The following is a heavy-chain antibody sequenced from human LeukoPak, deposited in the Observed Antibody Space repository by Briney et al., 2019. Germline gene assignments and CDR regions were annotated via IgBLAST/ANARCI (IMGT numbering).Heavy chain of an antibody. J-gene: IGHJ4*02. Sequence: GESLKISCKGSGYSFTSYWIGWVRQMPGKGLEWMGIIYPGDSDTRYSPSFQGQVTISADKSISTAYLQWSSLKASDTAMYYCARHYYDVLTGYSYFDYWGQGTLVTVSS. V-gene: IGHV5-51*01. CDR1: GYSFTSYW. CDR2: IYPGDSDT. D-gene: IGHD3-9*01. CDR3: ARHYYDVLTGYSYFDY.